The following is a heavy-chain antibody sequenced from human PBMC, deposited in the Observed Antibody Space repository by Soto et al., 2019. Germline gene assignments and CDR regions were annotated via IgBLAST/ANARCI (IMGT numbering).Heavy chain of an antibody. D-gene: IGHD3-3*01. V-gene: IGHV3-30*18. CDR3: AKDGSIAIFGVGYFDY. J-gene: IGHJ4*02. CDR2: ISYDGSNK. CDR1: GFTFSSYG. Sequence: GGSLRLSCAASGFTFSSYGMHWVRQAPGKGLGWVAVISYDGSNKYYADSVKGRCTISRDNSKNTLYLQMNSLRAEDTAVYYCAKDGSIAIFGVGYFDYWGQGTLVTVS.